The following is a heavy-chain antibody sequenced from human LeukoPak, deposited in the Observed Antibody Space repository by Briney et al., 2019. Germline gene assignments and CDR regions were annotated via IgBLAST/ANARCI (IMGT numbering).Heavy chain of an antibody. Sequence: SETLSLTCTVSGGSISSYYWSWIRQPPEKGLEWIGYIYYSGSTNYNPSLKSRVTISVDTSKNQFSLKLSSVTAADTAVYYCARTRRYCSSTSCPHFDYWGQGTLVTVSS. D-gene: IGHD2-2*01. J-gene: IGHJ4*02. V-gene: IGHV4-59*01. CDR1: GGSISSYY. CDR2: IYYSGST. CDR3: ARTRRYCSSTSCPHFDY.